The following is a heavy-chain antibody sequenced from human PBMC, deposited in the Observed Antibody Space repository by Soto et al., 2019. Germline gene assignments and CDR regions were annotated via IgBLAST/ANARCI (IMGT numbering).Heavy chain of an antibody. CDR3: AKEYYYDSSGYCDY. V-gene: IGHV3-30*18. CDR2: ISYDGSNK. Sequence: PGGSLRLSCAASGFTFSSYGMHWVRQAPGKGLEWVAVISYDGSNKYYADSVKGRFTISRDNSKNTLYLQMNSLRAEDTAVYYCAKEYYYDSSGYCDYWGQGT. CDR1: GFTFSSYG. D-gene: IGHD3-22*01. J-gene: IGHJ4*02.